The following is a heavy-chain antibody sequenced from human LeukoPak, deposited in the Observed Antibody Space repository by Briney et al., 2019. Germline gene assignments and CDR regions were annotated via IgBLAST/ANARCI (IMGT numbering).Heavy chain of an antibody. CDR1: GYSFTTNW. CDR3: ATLGDGYNLDY. Sequence: GEYLKISCKGSGYSFTTNWIGWVRQMPGKGLEWMGIIYPGDSDTKYSPSFQGQVTISADKSISTAYLQWSSLKASDTAIYYCATLGDGYNLDYWGQGTLVTVSS. D-gene: IGHD5-24*01. V-gene: IGHV5-51*01. J-gene: IGHJ4*02. CDR2: IYPGDSDT.